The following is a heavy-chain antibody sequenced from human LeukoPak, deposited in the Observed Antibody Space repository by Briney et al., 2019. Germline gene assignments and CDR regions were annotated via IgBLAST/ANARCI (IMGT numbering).Heavy chain of an antibody. D-gene: IGHD3-10*01. Sequence: RGESLKISCKGSGYSFTSYWISWVRQMPGKGLGWMGRIDPSDSHTNYSPSLQGHVTISADKSISTAYLQWSSLKASDTAMYYCARLGGDYYGSGADYWGQGTLVTVSS. CDR2: IDPSDSHT. J-gene: IGHJ4*02. CDR1: GYSFTSYW. CDR3: ARLGGDYYGSGADY. V-gene: IGHV5-10-1*01.